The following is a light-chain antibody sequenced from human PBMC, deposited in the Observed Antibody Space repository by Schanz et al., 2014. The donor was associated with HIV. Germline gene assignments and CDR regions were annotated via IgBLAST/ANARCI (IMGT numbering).Light chain of an antibody. CDR2: GAF. V-gene: IGKV3-15*01. Sequence: EIVMTQSPATLSVSPGERATLSCRASQSISNNLAWYQHKPGQAPRLLIYGAFTRATGIPVRFSGSGSGADFTLTISRLEPEDLAVYYCQQYGSSITFGQGTRVEIK. CDR3: QQYGSSIT. CDR1: QSISNN. J-gene: IGKJ5*01.